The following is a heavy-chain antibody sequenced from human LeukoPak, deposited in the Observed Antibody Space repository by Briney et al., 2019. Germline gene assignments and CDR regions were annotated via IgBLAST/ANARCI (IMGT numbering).Heavy chain of an antibody. D-gene: IGHD2/OR15-2a*01. J-gene: IGHJ4*02. CDR3: ARLNTRSTNFQFDS. Sequence: SETLSLTCTVSGGSISSSSYYWGWIRQPPGKGLEWIVSIYYSGSTYYNPSLKIRVTISVDTSKNQFSLKLSSVTAADTAVYYCARLNTRSTNFQFDSWGQGTLVTVSS. CDR1: GGSISSSSYY. V-gene: IGHV4-39*01. CDR2: IYYSGST.